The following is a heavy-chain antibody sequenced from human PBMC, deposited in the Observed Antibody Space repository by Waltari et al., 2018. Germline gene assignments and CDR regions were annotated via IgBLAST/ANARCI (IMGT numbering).Heavy chain of an antibody. CDR3: ASPSDIVGASYYFDY. D-gene: IGHD1-26*01. CDR1: GGTFSSYA. CDR2: IIPIFGTA. Sequence: QVQLVQSGAEVKKPGSSVKVSCKASGGTFSSYAISWVRQAPGQGLEWMGGIIPIFGTANYEQKFQGRVTITTDESTSTAYMELSSLRSEDTAVYYCASPSDIVGASYYFDYWGQGTLVTVSS. J-gene: IGHJ4*02. V-gene: IGHV1-69*05.